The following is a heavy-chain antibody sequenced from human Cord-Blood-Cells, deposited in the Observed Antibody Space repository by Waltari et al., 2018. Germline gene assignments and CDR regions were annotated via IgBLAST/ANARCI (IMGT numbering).Heavy chain of an antibody. Sequence: EVQLVESGGVVVQPGGSLRLSCAASGFTFDVYTMHWVRPAPGKSLEWVSLISWDGGSTYYADSVKGRFTISRDNSKNSLYLQMNSLRTEDTALYYCAKENDYSNSLFDYWGQGTLVTVSS. D-gene: IGHD4-4*01. J-gene: IGHJ4*02. V-gene: IGHV3-43*01. CDR2: ISWDGGST. CDR1: GFTFDVYT. CDR3: AKENDYSNSLFDY.